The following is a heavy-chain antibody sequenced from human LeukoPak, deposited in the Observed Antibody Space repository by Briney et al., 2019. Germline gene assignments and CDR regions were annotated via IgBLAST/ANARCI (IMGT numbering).Heavy chain of an antibody. CDR3: ARAPGSGYGS. V-gene: IGHV3-66*01. CDR1: GFTVSTNY. J-gene: IGHJ5*02. Sequence: GGSLRLSCAASGFTVSTNYMSWVRQAPGKGLEWASVIYSGGRTFYADSVKGRFTISRDNSKNTLYLQMNSLRTEDTAVYYCARAPGSGYGSWGQGTPVTVSS. CDR2: IYSGGRT. D-gene: IGHD3-22*01.